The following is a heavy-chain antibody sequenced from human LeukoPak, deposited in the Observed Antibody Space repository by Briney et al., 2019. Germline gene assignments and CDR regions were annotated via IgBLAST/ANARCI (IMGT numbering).Heavy chain of an antibody. V-gene: IGHV4-59*08. CDR3: ARYCTSTTCILRGFDY. CDR1: GGSISSYY. D-gene: IGHD2-2*01. CDR2: IYHTGSA. Sequence: SETLSLTCTVFGGSISSYYWGWIRQPPGKGLEWIANIYHTGSAHYNPSLKSRVTISVDTSKNQFSLKLSSVTAADTAVYYCARYCTSTTCILRGFDYWGQGTLVTVSS. J-gene: IGHJ4*02.